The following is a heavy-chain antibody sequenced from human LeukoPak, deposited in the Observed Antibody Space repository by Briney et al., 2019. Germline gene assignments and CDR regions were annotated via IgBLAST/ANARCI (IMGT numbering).Heavy chain of an antibody. Sequence: GGSLRLSCAASGFTFSSYSMNWVRQAPGKGLEWVSSISSSSSYIYYADSVKGRFTISRDNAKNSLYLQMNSLRAEDTAVYYCARDDTNAHLLGIAAAGGFDYWGQGTLVTVSS. J-gene: IGHJ4*02. CDR3: ARDDTNAHLLGIAAAGGFDY. CDR2: ISSSSSYI. CDR1: GFTFSSYS. V-gene: IGHV3-21*01. D-gene: IGHD6-13*01.